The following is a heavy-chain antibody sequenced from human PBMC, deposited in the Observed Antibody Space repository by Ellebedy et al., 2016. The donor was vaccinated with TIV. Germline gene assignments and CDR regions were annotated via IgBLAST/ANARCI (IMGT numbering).Heavy chain of an antibody. CDR2: INTITGHP. CDR3: VRYSGSWSRMDV. J-gene: IGHJ6*02. CDR1: GYIFKNYA. D-gene: IGHD6-13*01. V-gene: IGHV7-4-1*02. Sequence: AASVKVSCKASGYIFKNYAMNWVRQAPGQGLEWMGWINTITGHPTYTQAFTGRFVFSLDTSVNTLYLQISSLRTEDTAVYYCVRYSGSWSRMDVWGQGTTVTVSS.